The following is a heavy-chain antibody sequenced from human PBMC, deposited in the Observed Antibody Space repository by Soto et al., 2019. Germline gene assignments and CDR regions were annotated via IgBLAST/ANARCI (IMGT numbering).Heavy chain of an antibody. J-gene: IGHJ4*02. Sequence: QVQLVQSGAEVKKPGASVKVSCKASGYTFTSYAMHWVRQAPGQRLEWMGWINAGNGNTKYSQKFQGRVTITRDTSESTAYMEMSSLRSEDPAVYYWAGDGGATDYWGQGTLVPVSS. V-gene: IGHV1-3*01. CDR3: AGDGGATDY. D-gene: IGHD1-26*01. CDR2: INAGNGNT. CDR1: GYTFTSYA.